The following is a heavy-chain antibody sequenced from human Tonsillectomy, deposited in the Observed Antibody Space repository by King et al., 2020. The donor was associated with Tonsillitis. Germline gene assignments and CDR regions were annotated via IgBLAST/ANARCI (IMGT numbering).Heavy chain of an antibody. D-gene: IGHD5-18*01. Sequence: VQLQQSGPGLVKPSQTLSLTCAISGDSVSSNRAAWNWIRQSPSRGLEWLGRTFYRSKWYNDYAVAVKSRITINPDTSRNQFSLQLNSVTPEDTAVYYCARDHEDTGPTAFDPWGQGTLVTVSS. CDR3: ARDHEDTGPTAFDP. J-gene: IGHJ5*02. CDR1: GDSVSSNRAA. CDR2: TFYRSKWYN. V-gene: IGHV6-1*01.